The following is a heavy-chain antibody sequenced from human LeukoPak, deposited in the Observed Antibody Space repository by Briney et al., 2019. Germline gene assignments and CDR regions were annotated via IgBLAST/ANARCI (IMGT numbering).Heavy chain of an antibody. CDR3: ARVDGDGYNIPDY. CDR2: INHSGST. Sequence: PSETLSLTCNVSGASMSSNYWSWIRQPPGKGLEWIGEINHSGSTNYNPSLKSRVTISVDTSKNQFSLKLSSVTAADTAVYYCARVDGDGYNIPDYWGQGTLVTVSS. D-gene: IGHD5-24*01. CDR1: GASMSSNY. V-gene: IGHV4-34*01. J-gene: IGHJ4*02.